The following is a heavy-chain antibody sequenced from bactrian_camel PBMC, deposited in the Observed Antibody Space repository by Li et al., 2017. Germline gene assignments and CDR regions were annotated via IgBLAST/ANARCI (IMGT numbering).Heavy chain of an antibody. CDR2: IESDGST. D-gene: IGHD7*01. Sequence: QLVESGGGSVQVGGSLTLSCVASGDTIGRYCMGWFRRIPDREREGVAGIESDGSTSYADSAKGRFTISRDNAKNTLYLQMNSLKTEDTAVYYCATWWSVGFWARGPRSPSP. V-gene: IGHV3S9*01. CDR1: GDTIGRYC. J-gene: IGHJ4*01.